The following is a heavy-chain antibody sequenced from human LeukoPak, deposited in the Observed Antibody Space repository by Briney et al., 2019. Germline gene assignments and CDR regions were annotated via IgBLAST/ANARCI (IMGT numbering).Heavy chain of an antibody. CDR3: ARGPSYGDYGFFAY. V-gene: IGHV1-2*02. Sequence: ASVKVSCKASGYTFTGYYMHWVRQAPGQGLEWMGWINPNSGGTNYAQKFQGRVTMTRDTSISTAYMELSRLRSDDTAVYYCARGPSYGDYGFFAYWGQGTLVTVSS. CDR1: GYTFTGYY. J-gene: IGHJ4*02. CDR2: INPNSGGT. D-gene: IGHD4-17*01.